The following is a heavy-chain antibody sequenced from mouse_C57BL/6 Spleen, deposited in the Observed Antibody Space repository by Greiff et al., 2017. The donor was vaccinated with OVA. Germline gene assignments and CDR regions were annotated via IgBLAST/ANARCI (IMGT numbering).Heavy chain of an antibody. Sequence: EVQLMESGGGLVKPGGSLKLSCAASGFTFSDYGMHWVRQAPEKGLEWVAYISSGSSTIYYADTVKGRFTISRDNAKNTLFLQRTSLRSEDTAMYYCARPDGSSYFDYWGQGTTLTVSS. D-gene: IGHD1-1*01. J-gene: IGHJ2*01. V-gene: IGHV5-17*01. CDR1: GFTFSDYG. CDR2: ISSGSSTI. CDR3: ARPDGSSYFDY.